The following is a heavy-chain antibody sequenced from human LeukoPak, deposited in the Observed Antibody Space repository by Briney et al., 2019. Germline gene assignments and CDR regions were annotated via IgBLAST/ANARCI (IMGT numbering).Heavy chain of an antibody. J-gene: IGHJ5*02. Sequence: SETLSLTCTVSGASISSSFWTWIRQSPGKGLEWLAYIYYTGSTNLNPSLKSRLTISVDTSKNQFSLKLKSVTAADTAVYYCARGGYYGSGNDFRFDPWGQGTLVTVSS. D-gene: IGHD3-10*01. V-gene: IGHV4-59*01. CDR2: IYYTGST. CDR1: GASISSSF. CDR3: ARGGYYGSGNDFRFDP.